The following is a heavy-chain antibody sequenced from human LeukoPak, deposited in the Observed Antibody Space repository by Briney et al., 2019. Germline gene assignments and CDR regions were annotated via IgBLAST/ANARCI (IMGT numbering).Heavy chain of an antibody. Sequence: SETLSLTCAVYGGSFSGYYWSWIRQPPGKGLEWIGEINHSGSTNYNPSLKSRVTISVDTSKNQFSLKLSSVTAADTAVYYCARSGYSYGYRVGYFDYWGLGTLVTVSS. J-gene: IGHJ4*02. CDR1: GGSFSGYY. V-gene: IGHV4-34*01. CDR3: ARSGYSYGYRVGYFDY. CDR2: INHSGST. D-gene: IGHD5-18*01.